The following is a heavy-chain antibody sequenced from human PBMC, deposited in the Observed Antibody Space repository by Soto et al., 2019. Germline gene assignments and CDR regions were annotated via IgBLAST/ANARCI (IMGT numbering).Heavy chain of an antibody. V-gene: IGHV5-51*01. Sequence: GESLKISCKGSGYNFASQWIGWVRQMPGKGLEWMGIIYPGDSETTYSPSFQGQVTISADKSISTAYLQWSSLKASDTAMYYCARPFTLVPAGDVSFDYWGQGTLVTVSS. D-gene: IGHD2-2*01. CDR2: IYPGDSET. J-gene: IGHJ4*02. CDR1: GYNFASQW. CDR3: ARPFTLVPAGDVSFDY.